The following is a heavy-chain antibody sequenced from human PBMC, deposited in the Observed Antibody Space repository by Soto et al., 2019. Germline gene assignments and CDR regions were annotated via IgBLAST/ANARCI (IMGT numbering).Heavy chain of an antibody. CDR1: GFTFSSYG. CDR2: ISYDGSNK. D-gene: IGHD5-12*01. J-gene: IGHJ4*02. V-gene: IGHV3-30*03. Sequence: GGSLRLSCAASGFTFSSYGMHWVRQAPGKGLEWVAVISYDGSNKYYADSVKGRFTISRDNSKNTLYLQMNSLRAEDTAVYYCETIVATTRGMFDYWGQGTLVTVSS. CDR3: ETIVATTRGMFDY.